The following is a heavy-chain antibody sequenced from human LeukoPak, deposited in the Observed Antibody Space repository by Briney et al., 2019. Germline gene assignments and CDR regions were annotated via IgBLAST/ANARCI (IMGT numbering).Heavy chain of an antibody. CDR3: ARETTVTRAFDI. Sequence: SETLSLTCTVSGGSISSGDYYWSWIRQPPGKGLEWIGYIYYSGSTYYNPSLNSRVTISVDTSKNQFSLKLSSVTAADTAVYYCARETTVTRAFDIWGQGTMVTVSS. CDR2: IYYSGST. V-gene: IGHV4-30-4*01. J-gene: IGHJ3*02. D-gene: IGHD4-17*01. CDR1: GGSISSGDYY.